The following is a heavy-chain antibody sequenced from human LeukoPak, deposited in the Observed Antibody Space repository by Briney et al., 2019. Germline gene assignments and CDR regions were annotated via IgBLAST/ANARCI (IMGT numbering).Heavy chain of an antibody. Sequence: GGSLRLSCVGSGFTFRIYDMNWIRQAPGKGLEWVSLISGRNGQTFYVDSVKGRFTISRDNAKNSLYLQVNSLRAEDTAVYYCARRTKTNDSGWVDYWGQGTLVAVSS. CDR2: ISGRNGQT. J-gene: IGHJ4*02. V-gene: IGHV3-21*01. D-gene: IGHD6-19*01. CDR3: ARRTKTNDSGWVDY. CDR1: GFTFRIYD.